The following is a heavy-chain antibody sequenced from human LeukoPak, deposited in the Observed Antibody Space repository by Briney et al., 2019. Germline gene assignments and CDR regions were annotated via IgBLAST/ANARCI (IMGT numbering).Heavy chain of an antibody. V-gene: IGHV3-30*02. CDR2: IRYDGSNK. CDR3: AKELAMIVVVPLDY. J-gene: IGHJ4*02. Sequence: GGSLRLSCAASGFTFSSYGMHWVRQAPGKGLEWVAFIRYDGSNKYYADSVKGRFTISRDNSKNTLYLQMNSLRAEDTAVYYCAKELAMIVVVPLDYWGQGTLVTVSS. D-gene: IGHD3-22*01. CDR1: GFTFSSYG.